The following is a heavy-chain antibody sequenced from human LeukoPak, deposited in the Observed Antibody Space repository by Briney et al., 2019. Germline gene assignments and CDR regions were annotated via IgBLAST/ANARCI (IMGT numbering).Heavy chain of an antibody. CDR3: AREERIGVANWFDP. D-gene: IGHD3-3*01. Sequence: GGSLRLSCAASGFTFSSYWKSWVRQAPGKGLEWVANIKQDGSEKYYVDSVKGRFTISRDNAKNSLYLQMNSLRAEDTAVYYCAREERIGVANWFDPWGQGTLVTVSS. CDR1: GFTFSSYW. V-gene: IGHV3-7*01. J-gene: IGHJ5*02. CDR2: IKQDGSEK.